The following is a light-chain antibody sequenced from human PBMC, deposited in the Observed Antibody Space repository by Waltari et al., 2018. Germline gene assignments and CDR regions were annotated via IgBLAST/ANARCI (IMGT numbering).Light chain of an antibody. CDR3: QQRSNWPPWYT. J-gene: IGKJ2*01. CDR1: QSVSSY. Sequence: EIVLTQTPANLPLSPGERATLSCRASQSVSSYLAWYQQKPGQAPRLLIYDASNRATGVPARCCGSGSGTDFTLTISSLEPEDFAVYYCQQRSNWPPWYTFGQGTKLEIK. V-gene: IGKV3-11*01. CDR2: DAS.